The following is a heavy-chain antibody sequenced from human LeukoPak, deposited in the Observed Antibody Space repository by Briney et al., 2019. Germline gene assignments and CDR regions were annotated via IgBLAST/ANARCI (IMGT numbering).Heavy chain of an antibody. J-gene: IGHJ4*02. CDR2: IRYNGSNK. Sequence: GGSLRLSCAASGFTFSSYGVHWVRQAPGKGLEWVAFIRYNGSNKQYADSVKGRFTVSRGNSKNTLYLEMNSLRVEDTAVYYCTKDLTLLRPSSPDYWGQGTLVTVSS. CDR1: GFTFSSYG. V-gene: IGHV3-30*02. CDR3: TKDLTLLRPSSPDY. D-gene: IGHD1-14*01.